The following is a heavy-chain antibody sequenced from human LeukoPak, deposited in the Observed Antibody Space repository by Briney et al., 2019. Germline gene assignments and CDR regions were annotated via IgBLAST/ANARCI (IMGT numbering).Heavy chain of an antibody. J-gene: IGHJ4*02. Sequence: ASVKVSCKASGYTSTSYYMHWVRQAPGQGLEWMGIINPSGGSTSYAQKFQGRVTMTRGTSTSTVYMELSSLRSEDTAVYYCARDAQGDDYVWGSYRHYYFDYWGQGTLVTVSS. CDR2: INPSGGST. CDR1: GYTSTSYY. CDR3: ARDAQGDDYVWGSYRHYYFDY. D-gene: IGHD3-16*02. V-gene: IGHV1-46*01.